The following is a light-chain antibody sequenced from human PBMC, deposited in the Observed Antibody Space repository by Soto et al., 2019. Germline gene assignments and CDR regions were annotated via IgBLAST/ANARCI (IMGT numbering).Light chain of an antibody. V-gene: IGKV1-5*01. CDR1: QSISTW. CDR2: EAS. Sequence: DIQMTQSPSSLSASEGDRVTITCRASQSISTWLAWYQQRPGKAPKVLISEASTLKSGVPSRFSGSGSGTEFPLTFSSLQSNDVETYYCLISLGTFGLGTTVEIK. J-gene: IGKJ1*01. CDR3: LISLGT.